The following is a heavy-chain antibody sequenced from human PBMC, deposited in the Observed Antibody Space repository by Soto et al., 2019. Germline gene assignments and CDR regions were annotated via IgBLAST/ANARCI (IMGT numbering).Heavy chain of an antibody. CDR3: ARVERGSYPDY. D-gene: IGHD1-26*01. CDR1: GFTFSDFY. V-gene: IGHV3-11*05. CDR2: ISNSGGFT. J-gene: IGHJ4*02. Sequence: GGSRRLSCAASGFTFSDFYMTWIRQAPGKGLEWVSYISNSGGFTNYADSVKGRFTISRDNAKNSLYLQMNNLRADDTAVYYCARVERGSYPDYRGLGTLVTVSS.